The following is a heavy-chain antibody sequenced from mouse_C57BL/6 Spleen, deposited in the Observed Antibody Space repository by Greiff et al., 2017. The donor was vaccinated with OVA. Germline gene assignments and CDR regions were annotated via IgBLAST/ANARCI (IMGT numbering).Heavy chain of an antibody. CDR1: GFTFSSYA. V-gene: IGHV5-4*03. Sequence: EVKLVESGGGLVKPGGSLKLSCAASGFTFSSYAMSWVRQTPEKRLEWVATISDGGSYTYYPDNVKGRFTISRDNAKNNLYLQMSHLKSEDTAMYYCARGGMDSNYAIDYWGQGTSVTVSS. CDR3: ARGGMDSNYAIDY. CDR2: ISDGGSYT. D-gene: IGHD2-5*01. J-gene: IGHJ4*01.